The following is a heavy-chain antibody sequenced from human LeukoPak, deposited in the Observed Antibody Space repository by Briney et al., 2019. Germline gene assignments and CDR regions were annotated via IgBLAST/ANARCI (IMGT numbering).Heavy chain of an antibody. CDR2: IRYDGSNK. J-gene: IGHJ4*02. CDR3: AKAGTQQWLLFVGVY. D-gene: IGHD6-19*01. CDR1: GFTFSTHG. V-gene: IGHV3-30*02. Sequence: GGSLRLSCAASGFTFSTHGMLWVRQAPGQGPEWVALIRYDGSNKYYADSVKGRFTISRDNSKNTLYLQMNSLRVEDTAMYYCAKAGTQQWLLFVGVYWGQGALVTVSS.